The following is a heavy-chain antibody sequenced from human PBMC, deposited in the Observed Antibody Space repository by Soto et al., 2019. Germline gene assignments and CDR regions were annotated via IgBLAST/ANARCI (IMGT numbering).Heavy chain of an antibody. D-gene: IGHD2-21*01. Sequence: QVQLVQSGAEVKEPGASVRVSCKASGYTFSSYGFSWVRQAPGQGLEWVAWISANSGDTNSAQKFQGRVTLTTDTSTSTAYMDLRSLTSDDKAIYYCARDVRDSCGGPSCIYLEFWGQGTLVTVSS. V-gene: IGHV1-18*01. CDR2: ISANSGDT. J-gene: IGHJ4*02. CDR3: ARDVRDSCGGPSCIYLEF. CDR1: GYTFSSYG.